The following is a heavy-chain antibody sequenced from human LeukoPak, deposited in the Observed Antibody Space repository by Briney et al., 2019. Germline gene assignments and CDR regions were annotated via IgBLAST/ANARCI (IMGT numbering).Heavy chain of an antibody. CDR2: IDGSGRTI. Sequence: PGGSLRLSCAASGFTFSDYYMSWMRQAPGKGLVWVAHIDGSGRTIYYIDSVKGRFTISRDNARNSLYLQMISLGAEDTAVYYCARGNWGPDYWGQGTLVTVSS. CDR1: GFTFSDYY. V-gene: IGHV3-11*04. CDR3: ARGNWGPDY. J-gene: IGHJ4*02. D-gene: IGHD7-27*01.